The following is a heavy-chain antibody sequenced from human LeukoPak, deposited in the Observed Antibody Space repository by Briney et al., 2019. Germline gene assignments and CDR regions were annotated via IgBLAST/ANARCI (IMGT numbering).Heavy chain of an antibody. J-gene: IGHJ4*02. CDR1: GFTLISYS. V-gene: IGHV3-48*02. D-gene: IGHD3-9*01. Sequence: GGSLRLSCVASGFTLISYSMNLVRQAPSKGLKWVSYISSGSSTIYYADSVKGRFTISRDNAKNSLYLQMNSLRDEDTAVYYCARGRATGRSGGDYWGQGTLVTVSS. CDR3: ARGRATGRSGGDY. CDR2: ISSGSSTI.